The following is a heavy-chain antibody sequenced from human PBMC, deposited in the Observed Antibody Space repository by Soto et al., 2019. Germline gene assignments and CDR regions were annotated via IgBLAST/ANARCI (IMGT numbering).Heavy chain of an antibody. D-gene: IGHD4-17*01. CDR2: IXPXXXXX. V-gene: IGHV5-51*01. CDR1: GYSFTSYW. CDR3: ARVEHGNWFDP. Sequence: PGESLKISCKGSGYSFTSYWICWVRQMPGKGLEWMGIIXPXXXXXRXXPSFQGQVTISADKSISTAYLQWSSLKASDTAMYYCARVEHGNWFDPWGQGTLVTASS. J-gene: IGHJ5*02.